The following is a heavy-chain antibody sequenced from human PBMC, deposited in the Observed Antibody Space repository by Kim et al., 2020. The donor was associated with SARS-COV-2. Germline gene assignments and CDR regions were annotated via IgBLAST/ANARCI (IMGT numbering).Heavy chain of an antibody. CDR3: AKAAAPDRYYYGSGSSRFDP. Sequence: GGSLRLSCAASGFTFSSYAMSWVRQAPGKGLEWVSAISGSGGSTYYADSVKGRFTISRDNSKNTLYLQMNSLRAEDTAVYYCAKAAAPDRYYYGSGSSRFDPWGQGTLVTVSS. CDR1: GFTFSSYA. CDR2: ISGSGGST. J-gene: IGHJ5*02. D-gene: IGHD3-10*01. V-gene: IGHV3-23*01.